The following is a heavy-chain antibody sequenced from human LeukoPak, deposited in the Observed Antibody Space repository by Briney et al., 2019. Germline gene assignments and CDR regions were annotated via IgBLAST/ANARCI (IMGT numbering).Heavy chain of an antibody. Sequence: PGGSLRLSCAVSGFAFSSHAMSWVRQAPGKGLEWVSTINGGGVNTHYADSVGGRFTISRDNSKNTLFLQMNSLRDEDTAVYYCAKDLYSNYGPADYWGQGNLVTVSS. CDR3: AKDLYSNYGPADY. V-gene: IGHV3-23*01. J-gene: IGHJ4*02. CDR2: INGGGVNT. D-gene: IGHD4-11*01. CDR1: GFAFSSHA.